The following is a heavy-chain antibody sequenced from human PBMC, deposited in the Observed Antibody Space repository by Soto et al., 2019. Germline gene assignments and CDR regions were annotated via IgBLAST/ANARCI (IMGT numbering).Heavy chain of an antibody. CDR1: GYTFTSYG. V-gene: IGHV1-18*01. D-gene: IGHD1-1*01. CDR2: ISAYNGNT. CDR3: ARDEAYKWNDGGWFDP. J-gene: IGHJ5*02. Sequence: QVQLVQSGAEVKKPGASVKVSCKASGYTFTSYGISWVRQASGQGLEWMGWISAYNGNTKNAQKLQGRVNMTTATSTSTAYMELRSLRSDDTAVYYCARDEAYKWNDGGWFDPWGQGTLVTVSS.